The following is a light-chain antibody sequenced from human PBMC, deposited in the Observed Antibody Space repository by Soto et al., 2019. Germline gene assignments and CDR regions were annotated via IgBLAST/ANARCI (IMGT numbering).Light chain of an antibody. CDR2: AAS. Sequence: IQMTQSPSTLSASVGDTVTITCRASQSISTYLSWYQQKPGKAPKLLIYAASSLQSGVPSRFSGSGSGTDFTLTISSLQPEDFATYYCQQSYSTPSITFGQGTRLEIK. CDR3: QQSYSTPSIT. V-gene: IGKV1-39*01. J-gene: IGKJ5*01. CDR1: QSISTY.